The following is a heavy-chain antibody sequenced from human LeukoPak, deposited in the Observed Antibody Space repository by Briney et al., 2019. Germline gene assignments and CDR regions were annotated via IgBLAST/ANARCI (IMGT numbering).Heavy chain of an antibody. CDR1: GGTFSSYA. CDR3: AREERITMIVVVTAPLDY. V-gene: IGHV1-69*04. J-gene: IGHJ4*02. CDR2: IIPILGIA. D-gene: IGHD3-22*01. Sequence: VASVKVSYKASGGTFSSYAISWVRQAPGQGLEWMGRIIPILGIANYAQKFQGRVTITADKSTSTAYMELSSLRSEDTAVYYCAREERITMIVVVTAPLDYWGQGTLVTVSS.